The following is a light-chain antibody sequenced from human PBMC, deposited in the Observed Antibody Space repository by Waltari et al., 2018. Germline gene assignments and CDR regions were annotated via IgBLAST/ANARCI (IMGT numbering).Light chain of an antibody. CDR1: QSVSRSR. CDR2: AAS. Sequence: FLTQAPDTLSLSPGESAPLSCRASQSVSRSRLAWYQPKPGQAPRLLMYAASTRATGIPDRFSGSGSGTDFSLSISRVEPEDFAVYYCQQYSSSVMYTFGQGTKLEIK. V-gene: IGKV3-20*01. CDR3: QQYSSSVMYT. J-gene: IGKJ2*01.